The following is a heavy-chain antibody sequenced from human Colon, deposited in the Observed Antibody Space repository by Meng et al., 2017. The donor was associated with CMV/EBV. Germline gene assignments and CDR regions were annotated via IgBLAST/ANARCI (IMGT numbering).Heavy chain of an antibody. D-gene: IGHD6-13*01. V-gene: IGHV1-24*01. Sequence: ASVKVSCKVSGYTLTELSIHWVRQAPGKGLEWMRGFNPEDGERVYAQKFQGRISMTEDTSTDTAYMELSSLTFEDTAVFYCASERLGAAAIPLDHWGQGTLVTVSS. J-gene: IGHJ4*02. CDR2: FNPEDGER. CDR1: GYTLTELS. CDR3: ASERLGAAAIPLDH.